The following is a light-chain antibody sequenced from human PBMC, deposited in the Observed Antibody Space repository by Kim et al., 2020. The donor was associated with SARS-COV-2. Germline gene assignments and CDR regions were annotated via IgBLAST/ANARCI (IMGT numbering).Light chain of an antibody. CDR2: RNN. CDR1: SNIVGNQG. Sequence: QAGLTQPPSVSKGLRQTATLTCTGNSNIVGNQGAAWLQHHQGHPPKLLSYRNNNRPSGISERFSASRSGNTASLTITGLQPEDEADYYCSALDSSLSAVVFGGGTQLTVL. J-gene: IGLJ2*01. CDR3: SALDSSLSAVV. V-gene: IGLV10-54*02.